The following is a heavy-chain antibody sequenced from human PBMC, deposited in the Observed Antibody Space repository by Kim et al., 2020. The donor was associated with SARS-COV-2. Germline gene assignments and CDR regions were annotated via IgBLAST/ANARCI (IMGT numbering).Heavy chain of an antibody. Sequence: ASVKVSCKASGDTYTSYDINWVRQATGQGLEWMGWMNPNSGNTGYAQKFQGRVTMTRDTAISTAYMELSSLRSEDTALYYCARGVRYCSGGASCYGLTFWFDPWGQGTLVTVSS. CDR2: MNPNSGNT. J-gene: IGHJ5*02. D-gene: IGHD2-15*01. V-gene: IGHV1-8*01. CDR1: GDTYTSYD. CDR3: ARGVRYCSGGASCYGLTFWFDP.